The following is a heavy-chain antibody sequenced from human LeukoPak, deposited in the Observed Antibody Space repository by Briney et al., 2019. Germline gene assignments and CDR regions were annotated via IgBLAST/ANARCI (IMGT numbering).Heavy chain of an antibody. CDR3: AQTTTSYYDILTGYYGSWVY. CDR1: GFSLSTSGVG. Sequence: SGPTLVNPTPPLTLTCTFSGFSLSTSGVGVGWIRQPPVKALEWLALIYWNDDKRYNPSRKSRLTITQETSKNQVVLTMTNMDPVDTATYYCAQTTTSYYDILTGYYGSWVYWGQGTLVTVSS. D-gene: IGHD3-9*01. J-gene: IGHJ4*02. CDR2: IYWNDDK. V-gene: IGHV2-5*01.